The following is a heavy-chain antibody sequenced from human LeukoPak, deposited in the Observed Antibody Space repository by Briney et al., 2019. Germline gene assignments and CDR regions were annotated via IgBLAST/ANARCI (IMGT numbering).Heavy chain of an antibody. J-gene: IGHJ4*02. CDR3: VKIRPFGSSLFDY. Sequence: GGSLRLSCAASGFTFSSYEMNWVRQTPGKGLEWVANIKDDASEKQYLDSVRGRFTISRDNAKNSLYLQLDSLRPEDTGVYYCVKIRPFGSSLFDYWGQGTLVTVSS. D-gene: IGHD6-13*01. CDR2: IKDDASEK. CDR1: GFTFSSYE. V-gene: IGHV3-7*01.